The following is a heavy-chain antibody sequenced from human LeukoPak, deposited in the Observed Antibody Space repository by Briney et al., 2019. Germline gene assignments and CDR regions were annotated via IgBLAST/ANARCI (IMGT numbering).Heavy chain of an antibody. CDR3: ARGGGQWLRSYYFDY. D-gene: IGHD5-12*01. CDR1: GGSISSGGYS. V-gene: IGHV4-30-2*01. J-gene: IGHJ4*02. Sequence: PSETLSLTCAVSGGSISSGGYSWSWIRQPPGKGLEWIGYIYRSGSTYYNPSLKSRVTISVDTSKKHFSLTVRSVTAADTAVYYCARGGGQWLRSYYFDYWGQGALVTVSS. CDR2: IYRSGST.